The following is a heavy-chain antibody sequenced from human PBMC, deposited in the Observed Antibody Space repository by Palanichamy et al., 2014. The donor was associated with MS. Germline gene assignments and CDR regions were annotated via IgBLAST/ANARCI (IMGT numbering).Heavy chain of an antibody. CDR1: GFTFSNAW. Sequence: EVQLVEVWGRLGKGLGGPVRLSCAASGFTFSNAWMSWVRQAPGKGLEWVGRIKSKTDGGTTDYAAPVKGRFTISRDDSKNTLYLQMNSLKTEDTAVYYCTTESYGAAGQAFDIWGQGTMVTVSS. CDR3: TTESYGAAGQAFDI. CDR2: IKSKTDGGTT. J-gene: IGHJ3*02. D-gene: IGHD4-17*01. V-gene: IGHV3-15*01.